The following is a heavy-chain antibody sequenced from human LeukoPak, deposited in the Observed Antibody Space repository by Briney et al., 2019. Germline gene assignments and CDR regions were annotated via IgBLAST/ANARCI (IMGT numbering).Heavy chain of an antibody. CDR2: INSDGSAT. CDR1: GFTFSNHW. V-gene: IGHV3-74*01. D-gene: IGHD3-22*01. J-gene: IGHJ4*02. Sequence: PGGSLRLSCAASGFTFSNHWMHWVRQAPGKGLVWVSRINSDGSATSHADSVKGRFTISRDNAKNTLYLQMNSLRAEDTAVYYCGRVAHDSSGYYFNDYWGQGTLVTVSS. CDR3: GRVAHDSSGYYFNDY.